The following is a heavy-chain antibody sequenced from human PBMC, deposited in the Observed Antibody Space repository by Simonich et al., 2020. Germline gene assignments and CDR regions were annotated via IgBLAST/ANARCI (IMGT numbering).Heavy chain of an antibody. CDR2: INPNSGGT. J-gene: IGHJ3*02. V-gene: IGHV1-2*02. CDR1: GYTFTVYY. Sequence: QLQLVQSGAEVKKPGASVKVSCKASGYTFTVYYMHWVRQAPGQGLEWMGWINPNSGGTKYAQKFQGRVTMTRDTSISTAYMELSRRRSDDTAVYYCARGRLTGDKGAFDIWGQGTMVTVSS. CDR3: ARGRLTGDKGAFDI. D-gene: IGHD7-27*01.